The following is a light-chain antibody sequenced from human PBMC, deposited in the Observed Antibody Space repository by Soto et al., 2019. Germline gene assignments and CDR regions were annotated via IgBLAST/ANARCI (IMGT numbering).Light chain of an antibody. J-gene: IGLJ2*01. Sequence: QSVLTQPASVSGSPGQSITLSCTGTSSDIGGYDFVSWYQRYPGKAPKLIIYDVNNRPSGVSNRFSGSKSGNTASLTISGLLAEDEADYYCSSYASSSTPVVFGGGTQLTVL. CDR3: SSYASSSTPVV. CDR2: DVN. CDR1: SSDIGGYDF. V-gene: IGLV2-14*01.